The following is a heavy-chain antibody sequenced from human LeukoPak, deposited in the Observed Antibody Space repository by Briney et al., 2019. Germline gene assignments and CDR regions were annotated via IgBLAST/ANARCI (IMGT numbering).Heavy chain of an antibody. Sequence: SQTLSLTCTVPGGSISSGSYYLSWIRQPAGKGLEWIGRIYTSGSTNYNPSLKSRVTISVDTSKNQFSLKLSSVTAADTAVYYCARDGGYYDSSGYYYYFDYWGQGTLVTVSS. J-gene: IGHJ4*02. D-gene: IGHD3-22*01. CDR1: GGSISSGSYY. CDR3: ARDGGYYDSSGYYYYFDY. CDR2: IYTSGST. V-gene: IGHV4-61*02.